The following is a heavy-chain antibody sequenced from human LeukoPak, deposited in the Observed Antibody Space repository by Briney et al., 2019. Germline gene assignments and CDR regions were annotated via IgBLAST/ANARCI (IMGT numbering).Heavy chain of an antibody. CDR1: GFTFSSYG. CDR3: AKDKGYDFWSGSLSTIPLYYFDY. J-gene: IGHJ4*02. Sequence: PGGSLRLSCAASGFTFSSYGMHWVRQAPGKGLEWEAVIWYDGSNKYYADSVKGRFTISRDNSKNTLYLQMNSLRAEDTAVYYCAKDKGYDFWSGSLSTIPLYYFDYWGQGTLVTVSS. CDR2: IWYDGSNK. D-gene: IGHD3-3*01. V-gene: IGHV3-33*06.